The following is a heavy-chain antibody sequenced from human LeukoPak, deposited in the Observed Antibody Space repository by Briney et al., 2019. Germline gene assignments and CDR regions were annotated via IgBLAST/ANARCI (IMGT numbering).Heavy chain of an antibody. V-gene: IGHV3-23*01. CDR3: AKRGIVIRAVIIVGFHKEAYYFDY. CDR2: ISDSVGST. J-gene: IGHJ4*02. Sequence: GGSLRLSCAVSGITLSNYGMSWVRQAPGKGLKWVAGISDSVGSTNYADSVKGRFTISRDNPKNTLYLQMNRLRAEDTAVYFCAKRGIVIRAVIIVGFHKEAYYFDYWGQGALVTVSS. CDR1: GITLSNYG. D-gene: IGHD3-10*01.